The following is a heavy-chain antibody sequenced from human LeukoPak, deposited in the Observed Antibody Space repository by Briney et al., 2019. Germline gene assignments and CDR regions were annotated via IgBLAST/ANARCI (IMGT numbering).Heavy chain of an antibody. V-gene: IGHV4-34*01. D-gene: IGHD5-24*01. Sequence: PSETLSLTCAVYGGSFSGYYWSWICQPPGKGLEWIGEINHSGSTNYNPSLKSRVTISVDTSKNQFSLKLSSVTAADTAVYYCARDLMGRDGYNRYWYFDLWGRGTLVTVSS. CDR1: GGSFSGYY. J-gene: IGHJ2*01. CDR2: INHSGST. CDR3: ARDLMGRDGYNRYWYFDL.